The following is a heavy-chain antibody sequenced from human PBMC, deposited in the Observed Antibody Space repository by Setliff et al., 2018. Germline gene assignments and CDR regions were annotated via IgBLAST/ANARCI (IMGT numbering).Heavy chain of an antibody. CDR3: ARAVDSTGYFPFWYFEL. CDR1: GGSIGSSF. J-gene: IGHJ2*01. Sequence: SETLSLTCTVSGGSIGSSFWNWIRQSPGKGLEWIGYRSARGDTNSNPXXRSRLSMSVDTSKGHFSLNLTSVTAADTAIYFCARAVDSTGYFPFWYFELWGRGTRVTVS. CDR2: RSARGDT. D-gene: IGHD3-22*01. V-gene: IGHV4-59*01.